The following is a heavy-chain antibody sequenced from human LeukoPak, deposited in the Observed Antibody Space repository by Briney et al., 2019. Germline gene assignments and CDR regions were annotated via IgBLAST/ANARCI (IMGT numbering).Heavy chain of an antibody. CDR3: ATVPEELECVY. D-gene: IGHD1-1*01. CDR2: ITSSSRYT. V-gene: IGHV3-21*01. J-gene: IGHJ4*02. Sequence: GGSLRLSCAASGFTFSTYTMNWVRQAPRKGLEWVSSITSSSRYTYYADSVRGRFTISRDNAKHSLYLQMNSQRAEDTGIYYCATVPEELECVYWGEGALVTVSS. CDR1: GFTFSTYT.